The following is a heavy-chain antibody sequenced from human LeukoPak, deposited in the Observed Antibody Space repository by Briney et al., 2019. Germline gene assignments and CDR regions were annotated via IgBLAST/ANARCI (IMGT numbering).Heavy chain of an antibody. CDR3: ARVNSSGWRKGGPDY. J-gene: IGHJ4*02. CDR1: GGSISSGDYY. V-gene: IGHV4-30-4*08. D-gene: IGHD6-19*01. Sequence: KPSETLSLTGTVSGGSISSGDYYWSWIRQPPGKGLEWIGYIYYSGSTYYNPSLKSRVTISVDTSKNQFSLKLSSVTAADTAVYYCARVNSSGWRKGGPDYWGQGTLVTVSS. CDR2: IYYSGST.